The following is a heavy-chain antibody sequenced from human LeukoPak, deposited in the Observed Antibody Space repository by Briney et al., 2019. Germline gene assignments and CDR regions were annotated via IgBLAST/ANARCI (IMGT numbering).Heavy chain of an antibody. J-gene: IGHJ3*02. CDR1: GYTFTSYY. CDR3: ATSEGALPGESDAFDI. D-gene: IGHD7-27*01. Sequence: ASVKVSCKASGYTFTSYYMHWVRQAPGQGLEWMGIINPSGGSTSYAQKFQGRVTMTEDTSTDTAYMELSSLRSEDTAVYYCATSEGALPGESDAFDIWGQGTMVTVSS. CDR2: INPSGGST. V-gene: IGHV1-46*01.